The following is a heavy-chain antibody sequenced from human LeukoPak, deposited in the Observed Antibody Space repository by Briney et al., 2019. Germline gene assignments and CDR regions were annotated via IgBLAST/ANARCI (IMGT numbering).Heavy chain of an antibody. Sequence: GASVKVSCKASGGTFSSYAISWVRQAPGQGLEWMGGIIPIFGTANYAQKFQGRVTITTDESTSTAYMELSSLRSEDTAVYYCASRTASSDDYGDYGGEDWGQGTLVTVSS. D-gene: IGHD4-17*01. V-gene: IGHV1-69*05. CDR3: ASRTASSDDYGDYGGED. J-gene: IGHJ4*02. CDR1: GGTFSSYA. CDR2: IIPIFGTA.